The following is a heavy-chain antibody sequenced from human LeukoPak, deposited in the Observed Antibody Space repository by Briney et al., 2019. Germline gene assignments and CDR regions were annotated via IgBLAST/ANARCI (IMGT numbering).Heavy chain of an antibody. CDR3: AKDGSGYGDY. CDR1: GFTFSSYD. D-gene: IGHD2-15*01. Sequence: GGSLRLSCAASGFTFSSYDMHWVRQAPGKGLEWVTFIQYDGSNKYYADSVKGRFTISRDNSKNTLYLQMNSLRAEDTAVYYCAKDGSGYGDYWGQGTLVTVSS. V-gene: IGHV3-30*02. J-gene: IGHJ4*02. CDR2: IQYDGSNK.